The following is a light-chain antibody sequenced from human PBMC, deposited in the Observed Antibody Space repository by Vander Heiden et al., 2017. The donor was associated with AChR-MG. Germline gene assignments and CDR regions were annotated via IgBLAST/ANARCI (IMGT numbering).Light chain of an antibody. J-gene: IGLJ3*02. V-gene: IGLV1-40*01. CDR2: GNN. CDR1: SSNIGAGYD. CDR3: QSYDSSLSGSV. Sequence: QSVLRQPPSLSGAPGQRVTMSCTGSSSNIGAGYDGHWYQQLPGTAPKLIIYGNNNRPSGVPDRFSGFKSGTSASLAITGLQAEDEADYYCQSYDSSLSGSVFGGGTKLTVL.